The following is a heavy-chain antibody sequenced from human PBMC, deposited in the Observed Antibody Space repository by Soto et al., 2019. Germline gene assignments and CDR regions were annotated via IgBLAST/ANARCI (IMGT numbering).Heavy chain of an antibody. J-gene: IGHJ4*02. CDR1: GGTFSSYA. D-gene: IGHD2-21*02. V-gene: IGHV1-69*01. CDR3: AGGGVVTAIRGYFDY. CDR2: IIPIFGTA. Sequence: QVQLVQSGAEVKKPGSSVKVSCKASGGTFSSYAISWVRQAPGQGLEWMGGIIPIFGTANYAQKFQGRVTLTADESTSTTYMELRRLRSEDTGAYYCAGGGVVTAIRGYFDYWGQGTLVTVSS.